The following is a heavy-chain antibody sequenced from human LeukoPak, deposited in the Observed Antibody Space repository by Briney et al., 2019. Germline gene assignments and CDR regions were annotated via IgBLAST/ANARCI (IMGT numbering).Heavy chain of an antibody. J-gene: IGHJ6*02. V-gene: IGHV3-74*01. D-gene: IGHD6-6*01. Sequence: PGGSLRLSCAASGFTFSSYWMHWVRQAPGKGLMWVSRINSDGSSTSYADSVKGRFTISRDNAKNTLYLQMNSLRAEDTAVYYCARDVSITPRPGRTYYYYYGMDVWGQGTTVTVSS. CDR2: INSDGSST. CDR1: GFTFSSYW. CDR3: ARDVSITPRPGRTYYYYYGMDV.